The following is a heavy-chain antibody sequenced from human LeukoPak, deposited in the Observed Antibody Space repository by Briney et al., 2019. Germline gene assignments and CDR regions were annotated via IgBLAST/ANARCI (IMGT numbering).Heavy chain of an antibody. CDR3: AKDMGVAAAGTRPWGY. CDR2: ISGSGGST. D-gene: IGHD6-13*01. V-gene: IGHV3-23*01. J-gene: IGHJ4*02. CDR1: GFTFSSYA. Sequence: GGSLRLSCAASGFTFSSYAMRRVRRPPGKGLEWGSAISGSGGSTYYPDSVKGRFTISRDNSKNTLYLQMNSLRAEDTAVYYCAKDMGVAAAGTRPWGYWGQGTLVTVSS.